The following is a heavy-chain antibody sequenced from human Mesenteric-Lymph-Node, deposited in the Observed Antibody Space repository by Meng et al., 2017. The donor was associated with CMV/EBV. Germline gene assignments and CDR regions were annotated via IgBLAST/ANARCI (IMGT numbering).Heavy chain of an antibody. CDR1: GASISSSIYF. CDR3: ARRGTNTELLDY. Sequence: SETLSLTCTVSGASISSSIYFWGWVRQPPGKGLEWIGSVYYSGSSWYTPSLRSRLTISVDTSKNQFSLKLSSVTAADTALYFCARRGTNTELLDYWGQGALVTV. J-gene: IGHJ4*02. V-gene: IGHV4-39*01. CDR2: VYYSGSS. D-gene: IGHD2-8*01.